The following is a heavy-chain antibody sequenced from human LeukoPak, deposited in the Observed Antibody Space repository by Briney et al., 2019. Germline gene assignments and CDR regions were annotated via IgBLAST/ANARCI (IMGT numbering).Heavy chain of an antibody. J-gene: IGHJ6*03. V-gene: IGHV3-23*01. CDR1: GFTFSSYA. CDR3: ARAGRNWNYKWDYYMDV. D-gene: IGHD1-7*01. Sequence: GGSLRLSCAASGFTFSSYAMSWVRQAPGKGLEWVSAISGSGGSTYYADSVKGRFTISRDNSKNTLFLQMNSLRAEDTAVYYCARAGRNWNYKWDYYMDVWGKGTTVTVSS. CDR2: ISGSGGST.